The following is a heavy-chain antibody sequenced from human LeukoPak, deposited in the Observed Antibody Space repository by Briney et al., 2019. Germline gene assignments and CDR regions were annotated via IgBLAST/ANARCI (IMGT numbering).Heavy chain of an antibody. CDR1: GYTFSNYD. Sequence: GASVKVSCKASGYTFSNYDINWERQAPGQGLEWMGWMNPNSGRRVYAQKFQGRVTMTRNSSINTAYMELTSLRSDDTAVYYCARGLRSDYWGQGTLVTVYS. D-gene: IGHD3-16*02. CDR2: MNPNSGRR. V-gene: IGHV1-8*01. J-gene: IGHJ4*02. CDR3: ARGLRSDY.